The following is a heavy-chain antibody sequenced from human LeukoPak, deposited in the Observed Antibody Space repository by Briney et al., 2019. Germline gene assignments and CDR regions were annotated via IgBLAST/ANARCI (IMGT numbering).Heavy chain of an antibody. CDR1: GFTFSSYW. V-gene: IGHV3-74*01. D-gene: IGHD3-10*01. J-gene: IGHJ4*02. Sequence: SGGSLRLSCAASGFTFSSYWMHWVCQAPGKGLVWVSRINSDGSSTSYADSVKGRFTISRDNAKNTLYLQMNSLRAEDTAVYYCARPRYYGSGSYAGYYFDYWGQGTLVTVSS. CDR3: ARPRYYGSGSYAGYYFDY. CDR2: INSDGSST.